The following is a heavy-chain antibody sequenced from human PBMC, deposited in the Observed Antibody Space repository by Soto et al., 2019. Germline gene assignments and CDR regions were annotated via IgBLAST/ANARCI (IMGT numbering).Heavy chain of an antibody. CDR1: GFTFSSYD. CDR2: IGTAGDT. V-gene: IGHV3-13*04. J-gene: IGHJ6*02. CDR3: SRGSIGGMDV. D-gene: IGHD3-16*02. Sequence: EVQLVESGGGLVQPGGSLRLSCAASGFTFSSYDMHWVRQATGKGLEWVSAIGTAGDTYYPGSVKGRFTISRENAKNALYLQMNSLRAGDTDVYSCSRGSIGGMDVWGQGTTVTVSS.